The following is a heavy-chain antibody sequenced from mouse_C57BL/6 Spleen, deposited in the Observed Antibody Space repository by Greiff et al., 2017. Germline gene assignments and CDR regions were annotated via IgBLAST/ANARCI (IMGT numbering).Heavy chain of an antibody. CDR2: ISYSGST. J-gene: IGHJ1*03. CDR3: ARENYGSWYVDV. Sequence: DVKLVESGPGLVKPSQSLSLTCTVTGYSITSGYDWHWIRNFPGNKLEWMGYISYSGSTNYNPSLKSRISITHDTSKNHFFLKLNSVTTEYTATYYCARENYGSWYVDVWGTGTTVTVSS. V-gene: IGHV3-1*01. CDR1: GYSITSGYD. D-gene: IGHD1-1*01.